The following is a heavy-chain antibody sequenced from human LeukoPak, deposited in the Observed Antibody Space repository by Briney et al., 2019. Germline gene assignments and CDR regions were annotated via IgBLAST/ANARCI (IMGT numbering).Heavy chain of an antibody. J-gene: IGHJ4*02. CDR1: GITFSSYW. CDR2: INSDGSST. V-gene: IGHV3-74*01. CDR3: ARDPKNNYFDY. Sequence: PGGSLRLSCAASGITFSSYWKHLVRPAPGKGLVWVSRINSDGSSTSYADSVKGRFTISRDNAKNTLYLQMNSLRAEDTAVFYCARDPKNNYFDYWGQGTLVTVSS.